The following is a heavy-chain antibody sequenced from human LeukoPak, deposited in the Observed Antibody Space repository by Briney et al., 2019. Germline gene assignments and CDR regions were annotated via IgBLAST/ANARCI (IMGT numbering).Heavy chain of an antibody. CDR1: GFIFSHYG. CDR3: ARDAQRGFDYSNSLEY. J-gene: IGHJ4*02. CDR2: IWSDGSNR. Sequence: PGGSLRLSCAASGFIFSHYGMHWVRQAPGKGLEWVAVIWSDGSNRFYAGSVKGRFTISRDNSQNTVFLQMNSLRVEYTAMYYCARDAQRGFDYSNSLEYWGQGTLVTVSS. V-gene: IGHV3-33*01. D-gene: IGHD4-11*01.